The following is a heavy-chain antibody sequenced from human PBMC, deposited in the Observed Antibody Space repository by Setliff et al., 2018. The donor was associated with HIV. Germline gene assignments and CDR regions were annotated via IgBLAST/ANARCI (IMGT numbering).Heavy chain of an antibody. D-gene: IGHD5-12*01. CDR3: ARVDGYGGFFYYYMDV. V-gene: IGHV3-30*02. J-gene: IGHJ6*03. CDR1: GFTFSSYG. CDR2: IRYDGSNK. Sequence: GGSLRLSCAASGFTFSSYGMHWVRQAPGKGLEWVAFIRYDGSNKYYADSVKGRFTISRDNSKNTLYLQMNSLRAEDTAVYYCARVDGYGGFFYYYMDVWGKGTTVTVSS.